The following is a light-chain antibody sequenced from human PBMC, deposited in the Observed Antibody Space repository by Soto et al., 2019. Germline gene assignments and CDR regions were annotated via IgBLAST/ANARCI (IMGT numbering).Light chain of an antibody. Sequence: RPASVSGSPGQSITISCTGTSSDFGNYNLVSWYQQHPGKVPKLILFEVNKRPSGVSGRFSGSKSGNTASLTISGLQAEDEADYYCCSFTSSNTHVFGTGTKVTVL. CDR2: EVN. CDR1: SSDFGNYNL. CDR3: CSFTSSNTHV. J-gene: IGLJ1*01. V-gene: IGLV2-23*02.